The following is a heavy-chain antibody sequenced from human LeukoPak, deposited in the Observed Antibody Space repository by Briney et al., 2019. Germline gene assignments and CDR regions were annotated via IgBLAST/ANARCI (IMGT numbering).Heavy chain of an antibody. Sequence: GGSLRLSCAASGFTFSSYSMNWVRQAPGKGLEWVSSISSSSSYIYYADSVKGRFTISRDNAKNSLYLQMNSLRAEDTAVYYCARSGVTRRGALDYWGQGTPVTVSS. CDR2: ISSSSSYI. CDR1: GFTFSSYS. CDR3: ARSGVTRRGALDY. J-gene: IGHJ4*02. D-gene: IGHD5-18*01. V-gene: IGHV3-21*01.